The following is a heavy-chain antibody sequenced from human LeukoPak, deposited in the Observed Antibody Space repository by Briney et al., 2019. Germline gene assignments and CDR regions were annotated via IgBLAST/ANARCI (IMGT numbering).Heavy chain of an antibody. CDR2: ISYDGSNK. CDR3: ARDGRDGYNPTFDY. D-gene: IGHD5-24*01. Sequence: GGSLRLSCAASGFTFSSYAMHWVRQAPGKGLEWVAVISYDGSNKYYADSVKGRFTISRDNSKNTLYLQMNSLRAEDTAVYYCARDGRDGYNPTFDYWGQGTLVTVSS. J-gene: IGHJ4*02. V-gene: IGHV3-30-3*01. CDR1: GFTFSSYA.